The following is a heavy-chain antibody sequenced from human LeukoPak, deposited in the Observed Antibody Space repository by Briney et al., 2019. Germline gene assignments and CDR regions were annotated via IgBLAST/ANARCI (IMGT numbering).Heavy chain of an antibody. Sequence: ASVKVSCKASGGTFSSYAISWVRQAPGQGLEWMGWINPNSGGTNYAQKFQGRVTMTRDTSISTAYMELSRLRSDDTAVYYCARDVDRVSQNWFDPWGQGTLVTVSS. CDR3: ARDVDRVSQNWFDP. J-gene: IGHJ5*02. V-gene: IGHV1-2*02. CDR2: INPNSGGT. D-gene: IGHD5-12*01. CDR1: GGTFSSYA.